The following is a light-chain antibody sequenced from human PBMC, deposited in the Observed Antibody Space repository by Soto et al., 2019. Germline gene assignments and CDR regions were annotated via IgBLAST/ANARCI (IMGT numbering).Light chain of an antibody. Sequence: DIQMTQSPSSLSASVGDRVTITCRASENISTWLAWYQQQPGKAPKLLIYKASTLESGVPSRFSGSGSGTEFTLTISSLQPEDFATYFCQHYNSFPYTFGQGTKLEIK. CDR1: ENISTW. CDR2: KAS. CDR3: QHYNSFPYT. J-gene: IGKJ2*01. V-gene: IGKV1-5*03.